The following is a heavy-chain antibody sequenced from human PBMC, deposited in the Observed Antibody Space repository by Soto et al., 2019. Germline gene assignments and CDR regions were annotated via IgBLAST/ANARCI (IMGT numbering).Heavy chain of an antibody. Sequence: EVQLLESGGGLVQPGESLRLSCAASGFTFSSYAMSWVRQAPGKGLEWVSVISGSDDSTYYADSVKGRFTLSRDNSKNTLYLQMTRLRGEDTAVYYCAKRSSSSTFDYWGQGTLVTVYS. V-gene: IGHV3-23*01. CDR1: GFTFSSYA. D-gene: IGHD6-6*01. CDR3: AKRSSSSTFDY. J-gene: IGHJ4*02. CDR2: ISGSDDST.